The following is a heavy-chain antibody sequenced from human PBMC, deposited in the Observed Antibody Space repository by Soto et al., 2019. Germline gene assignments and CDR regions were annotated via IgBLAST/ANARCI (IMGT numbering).Heavy chain of an antibody. D-gene: IGHD2-15*01. J-gene: IGHJ4*02. CDR1: GFTFSSYA. CDR3: AKDPRVFHHVVVVAAHYGDYGY. CDR2: ISGSGGST. V-gene: IGHV3-23*01. Sequence: PGGSLRLSCAASGFTFSSYAMSWVGQAPGKGLEWVSAISGSGGSTYYADSVKGRFTISRDNSKNTLYLQMNSLRAEDTAVYYCAKDPRVFHHVVVVAAHYGDYGYWGQGTLVTVSS.